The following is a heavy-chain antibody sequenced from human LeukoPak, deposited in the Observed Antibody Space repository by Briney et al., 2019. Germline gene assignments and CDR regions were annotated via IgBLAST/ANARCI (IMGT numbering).Heavy chain of an antibody. J-gene: IGHJ4*02. CDR3: ARIPYYDSSGYWED. CDR1: GGSFSGFY. Sequence: PSETLSLTCAVYGGSFSGFYWSWIRQPPGKGVEWIGDINHSGSTNYNPSLKSRVTISVDTSKNQFSLKLSSVTAADTAVYYCARIPYYDSSGYWEDWGQGTLVTVSS. CDR2: INHSGST. V-gene: IGHV4-34*01. D-gene: IGHD3-22*01.